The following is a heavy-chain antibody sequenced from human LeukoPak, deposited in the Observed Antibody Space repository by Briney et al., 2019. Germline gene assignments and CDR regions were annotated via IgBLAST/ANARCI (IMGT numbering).Heavy chain of an antibody. CDR2: ISGSGGSK. V-gene: IGHV3-23*01. CDR1: GFTFSSYA. D-gene: IGHD1-7*01. J-gene: IGHJ4*02. CDR3: AKERTTAKSPIEY. Sequence: GGSLRLSCAASGFTFSSYAMSWVRQAPGKGLEWVSGISGSGGSKNYVDSVKGRFTISRDNSKNTLYLLINGLRAEDTAIYYCAKERTTAKSPIEYWGQGTLVTVSS.